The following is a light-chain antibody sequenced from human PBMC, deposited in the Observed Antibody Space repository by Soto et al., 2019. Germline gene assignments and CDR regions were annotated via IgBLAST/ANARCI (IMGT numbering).Light chain of an antibody. CDR3: QKYNYYSET. V-gene: IGKV1-5*03. CDR1: QSIDHW. Sequence: DIQMTQSPSTLSASVGARVTITCRTSQSIDHWLAWYQQKPGRTPKLLIYKASSLESGVPSRFSGSGSGTEFTLTISNLQPEDFATYYCQKYNYYSETFGQGTKVDIK. CDR2: KAS. J-gene: IGKJ1*01.